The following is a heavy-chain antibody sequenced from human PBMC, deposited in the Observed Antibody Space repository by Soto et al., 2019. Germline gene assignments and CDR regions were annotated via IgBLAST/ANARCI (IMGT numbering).Heavy chain of an antibody. V-gene: IGHV4-31*03. CDR2: IYYSGST. CDR1: GGSISSGGYY. J-gene: IGHJ6*02. D-gene: IGHD3-16*01. CDR3: AGSPRHDYYYYGMDV. Sequence: PSETLSLTCTVSGGSISSGGYYWSWIRQHPGKGLEWIGYIYYSGSTYYNPSLKSRVTISVDTSKNQFSLKLSSVTAADTAVYYCAGSPRHDYYYYGMDVWGQGTTVTVSS.